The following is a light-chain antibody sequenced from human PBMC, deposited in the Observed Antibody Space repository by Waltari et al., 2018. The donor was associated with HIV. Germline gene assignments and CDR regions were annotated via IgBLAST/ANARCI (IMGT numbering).Light chain of an antibody. CDR3: QSVDSSTTYWV. CDR2: KDK. V-gene: IGLV3-25*03. Sequence: SYELTQPHPVSVSPGQTARITCPGEVLPLQYIYWYQQKPGQAPVLVIYKDKERPSGIPERFSGSSTGTTVTLTISGVQAEDEADYYCQSVDSSTTYWVFGGGTKLTVL. CDR1: VLPLQY. J-gene: IGLJ3*02.